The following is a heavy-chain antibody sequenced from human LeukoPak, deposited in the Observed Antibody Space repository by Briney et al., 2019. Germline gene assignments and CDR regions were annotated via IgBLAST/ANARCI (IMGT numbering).Heavy chain of an antibody. V-gene: IGHV1-8*01. Sequence: ASVTVSYTASGYTLTSYDINWVRQAPGRGEERVGWMNLNSSNTGYAQKFQGRVTMTRNTSIITAYMELSSLRSEDTAVYYCARCLRGASSGYYSKEDYWGQGTLVTVSS. CDR2: MNLNSSNT. J-gene: IGHJ4*02. CDR1: GYTLTSYD. CDR3: ARCLRGASSGYYSKEDY. D-gene: IGHD3-22*01.